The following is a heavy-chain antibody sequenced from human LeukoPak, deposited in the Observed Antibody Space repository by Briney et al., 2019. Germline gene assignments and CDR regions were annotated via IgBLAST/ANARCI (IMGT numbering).Heavy chain of an antibody. Sequence: PSETLSLTCTVSGGSISSYYWSWIRQPAGKGLEWIGRIYTDGSTNYNPSLKSRVTMSVDTSKNQFSLKLTSVTAADTAVYYCASHLVLRYFDFPHWFDPWGQGTLVTVSS. CDR1: GGSISSYY. D-gene: IGHD3-9*01. CDR3: ASHLVLRYFDFPHWFDP. V-gene: IGHV4-4*07. CDR2: IYTDGST. J-gene: IGHJ5*02.